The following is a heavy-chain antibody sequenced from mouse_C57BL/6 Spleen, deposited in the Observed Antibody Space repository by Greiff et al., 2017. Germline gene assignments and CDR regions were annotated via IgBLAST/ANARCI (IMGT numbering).Heavy chain of an antibody. V-gene: IGHV5-17*01. J-gene: IGHJ4*01. CDR2: ISSGSSTI. D-gene: IGHD2-1*01. Sequence: EVMLVESGGGLVKPGGSLKLSCAASGFTFSDYGMHWVRQAPEKGLEWVAYISSGSSTIYYADTVKGRFTISRGNAKNTLFLQMTSLRSEDTAMYYCARPPIYYSYAMDYWGQGTSVTVSS. CDR3: ARPPIYYSYAMDY. CDR1: GFTFSDYG.